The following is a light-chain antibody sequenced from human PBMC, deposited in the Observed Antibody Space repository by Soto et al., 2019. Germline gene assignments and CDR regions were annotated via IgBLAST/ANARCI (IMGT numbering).Light chain of an antibody. V-gene: IGLV1-40*01. CDR2: GNS. CDR3: QSYDSSLRGWV. CDR1: SSNIGAGYD. Sequence: QSLLTQPPSVSGTPGQRVTISCTGSSSNIGAGYDVHWYQQLPGTAPKLLIYGNSNRLSGVPDRFSGSKSGTSASLAITGLQTEDEADYHCQSYDSSLRGWVFGGGTKLTVL. J-gene: IGLJ3*02.